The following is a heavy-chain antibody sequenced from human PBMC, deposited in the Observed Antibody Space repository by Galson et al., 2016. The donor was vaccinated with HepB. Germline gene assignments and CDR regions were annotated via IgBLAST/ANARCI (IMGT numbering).Heavy chain of an antibody. CDR2: IWYDGSNK. V-gene: IGHV3-33*08. J-gene: IGHJ6*04. CDR1: GFTFSGYA. D-gene: IGHD3-22*01. CDR3: ARDLEYYYRSGYLSRSRGMDV. Sequence: SLRLSCAASGFTFSGYAMSWVRQAPGKGLEWVADIWYDGSNKNYGGFVKGRFTISRDNSKNMLYSQMNSLRTEDTAIYYCARDLEYYYRSGYLSRSRGMDVWGTGTTVIVSS.